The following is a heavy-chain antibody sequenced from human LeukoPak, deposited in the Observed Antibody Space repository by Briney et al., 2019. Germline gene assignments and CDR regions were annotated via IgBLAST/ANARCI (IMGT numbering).Heavy chain of an antibody. CDR3: ARKEEGDYSDYFDY. Sequence: ASETLSLTCSVSGVSIRSYSWSWIRQPSGKGLEWIGRIQTSGSTNYNPSLRSRVTMSVDTSKNQFSLKLSSVTAADTAVYYCARKEEGDYSDYFDYWGQGTLVTVSS. CDR1: GVSIRSYS. D-gene: IGHD2-15*01. CDR2: IQTSGST. J-gene: IGHJ4*02. V-gene: IGHV4-4*07.